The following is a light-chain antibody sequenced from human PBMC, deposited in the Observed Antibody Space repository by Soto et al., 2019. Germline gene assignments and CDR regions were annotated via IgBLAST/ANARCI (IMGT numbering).Light chain of an antibody. J-gene: IGKJ1*01. CDR3: QQFNNWPQT. CDR1: QSVSSN. Sequence: EIVMTQSPATLSVSPGERATLSCRASQSVSSNLAWYQQKPGQAPRLLIYVASTRATGIPARFSGSGSGTEFTLTISSLQSEDFAVYYCQQFNNWPQTFGQGTKVEIK. V-gene: IGKV3-15*01. CDR2: VAS.